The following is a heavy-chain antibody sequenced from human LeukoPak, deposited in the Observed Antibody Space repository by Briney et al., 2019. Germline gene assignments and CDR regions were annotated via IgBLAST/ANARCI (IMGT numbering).Heavy chain of an antibody. Sequence: PSETLSLTCSVSGDSLNYYYWSWIRQPAGKGLQWIGRIYSSGDTDNSPSLRSRITMSIDTSKNQFSLKLSSVTAADTAVYYCARGSTYYYDNGGFYVSFDYWGQGLLVTVSS. J-gene: IGHJ4*02. CDR1: GDSLNYYY. D-gene: IGHD3-22*01. CDR2: IYSSGDT. V-gene: IGHV4-4*07. CDR3: ARGSTYYYDNGGFYVSFDY.